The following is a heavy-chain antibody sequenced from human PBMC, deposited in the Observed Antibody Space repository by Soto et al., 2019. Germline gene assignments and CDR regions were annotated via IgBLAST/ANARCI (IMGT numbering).Heavy chain of an antibody. CDR3: ARLPAANNWFDP. CDR1: GGSISSSSYY. V-gene: IGHV4-39*07. J-gene: IGHJ5*02. Sequence: PSETLSLTCTVSGGSISSSSYYWGWIRQPPGKGLEWIGSIYHSGSTYYNPSLKSRVTISVDTSKNQFSLKLSSVTAADTAVYYCARLPAANNWFDPWGQGTMVIVSS. CDR2: IYHSGST. D-gene: IGHD2-2*01.